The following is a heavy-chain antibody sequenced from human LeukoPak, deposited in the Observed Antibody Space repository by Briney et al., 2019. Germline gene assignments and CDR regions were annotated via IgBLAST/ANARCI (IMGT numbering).Heavy chain of an antibody. J-gene: IGHJ4*02. Sequence: SETLSLTCAVYGGSFSGYYWSWIRQPPGKGLEWIGELNHSGSTNYNPSLKSRVTISVDTSKNQFSLKLSSVTAADTAVYYCAREGDSSGWYHYFDYWGQGTLVTVSS. CDR1: GGSFSGYY. D-gene: IGHD6-19*01. CDR3: AREGDSSGWYHYFDY. CDR2: LNHSGST. V-gene: IGHV4-34*01.